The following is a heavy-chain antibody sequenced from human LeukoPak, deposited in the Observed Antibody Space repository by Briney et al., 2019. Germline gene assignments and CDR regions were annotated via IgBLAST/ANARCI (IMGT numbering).Heavy chain of an antibody. CDR2: IYYSGST. D-gene: IGHD1-26*01. J-gene: IGHJ5*02. V-gene: IGHV4-59*08. CDR1: GGSLSSYY. Sequence: SETLSLTCTVSGGSLSSYYWSWIRQPPGKGLEWIGYIYYSGSTNYNPSLKSRVTISVDTSKNQFSLKLSSVTAADTAVYYCARHVGDSNWFDPWGQGTLVTVSS. CDR3: ARHVGDSNWFDP.